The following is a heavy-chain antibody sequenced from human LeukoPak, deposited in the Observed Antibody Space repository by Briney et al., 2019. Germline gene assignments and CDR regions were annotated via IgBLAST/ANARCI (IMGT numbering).Heavy chain of an antibody. D-gene: IGHD5-12*01. J-gene: IGHJ4*02. V-gene: IGHV1-46*01. Sequence: ASVKVSCKASGYTFTSYYMHWVRQAPGQGLEWMGIINPSGGSTSYAQKFQGRVTMTRDTSISTAYMELSRLRSDDTAVYYCARGESGYSGRWGQGTLVTVSS. CDR3: ARGESGYSGR. CDR1: GYTFTSYY. CDR2: INPSGGST.